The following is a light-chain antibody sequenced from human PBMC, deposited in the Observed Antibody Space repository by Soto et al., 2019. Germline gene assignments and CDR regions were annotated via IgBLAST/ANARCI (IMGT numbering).Light chain of an antibody. J-gene: IGKJ4*01. CDR1: QSVSNNF. CDR2: GAS. CDR3: HQYGNSPPLS. V-gene: IGKV3-20*01. Sequence: EIVLTQSPGTLSLSLGERATLSCRASQSVSNNFLACYQQKPGQAHRLLIYGASSRATGIPDRFSSSGSATTFTLTTTRLEPAEYAVYHCHQYGNSPPLSFGGGTKVDIK.